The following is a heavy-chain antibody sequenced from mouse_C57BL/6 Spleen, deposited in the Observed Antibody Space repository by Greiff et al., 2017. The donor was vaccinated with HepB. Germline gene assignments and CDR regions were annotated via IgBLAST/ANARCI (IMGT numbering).Heavy chain of an antibody. CDR3: ARSYGSSYWYFDV. V-gene: IGHV5-4*03. Sequence: EVKVVESGGGLVKPGASLKLSCAASGFTFSSYAMSWVRQTPEKRLEWVATISDGGSYTYYPDNVKGRFTISRDNAKNNLYLQMSHLKSEDTAMYYCARSYGSSYWYFDVWGTGTTVTVSS. J-gene: IGHJ1*03. CDR1: GFTFSSYA. D-gene: IGHD1-1*01. CDR2: ISDGGSYT.